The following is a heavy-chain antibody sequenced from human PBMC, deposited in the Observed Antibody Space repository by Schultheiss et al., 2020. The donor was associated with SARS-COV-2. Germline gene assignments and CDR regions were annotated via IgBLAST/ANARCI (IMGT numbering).Heavy chain of an antibody. D-gene: IGHD3-22*01. CDR1: GYTFTSYG. CDR3: ARGGPYYYDSSGYYYYYYYMDV. CDR2: ISAYNGNT. Sequence: ASVKVSCKASGYTFTSYGISWVRQAPGQGLEWMGWISAYNGNTNYAQKFQGRVTMTTDTSTSTAYMELRSLRSDDTAVYYCARGGPYYYDSSGYYYYYYYMDVWGKGTTVTVSS. V-gene: IGHV1-18*04. J-gene: IGHJ6*03.